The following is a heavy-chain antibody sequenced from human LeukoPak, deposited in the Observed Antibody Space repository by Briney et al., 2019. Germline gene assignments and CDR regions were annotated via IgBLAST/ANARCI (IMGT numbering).Heavy chain of an antibody. J-gene: IGHJ4*02. Sequence: GGSLRLSCAASGFTFSSYAMAWVRQAPGKGLEWVSAISGSGNSTYYADSVKGRFTISRDNSKNTLYLQMNSLRAEDTAVYYCAKLQTAVVPAATLGFDSWGQGTLVTVSS. CDR2: ISGSGNST. CDR3: AKLQTAVVPAATLGFDS. D-gene: IGHD2-2*01. CDR1: GFTFSSYA. V-gene: IGHV3-23*01.